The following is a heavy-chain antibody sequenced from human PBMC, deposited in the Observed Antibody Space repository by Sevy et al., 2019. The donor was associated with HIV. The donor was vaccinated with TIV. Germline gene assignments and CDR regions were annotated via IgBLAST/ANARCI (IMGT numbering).Heavy chain of an antibody. D-gene: IGHD5-12*01. CDR3: VDIAVDGACDH. Sequence: GGSLRLSCAASDFPFTNAWMNWVRQAPGKGLEWVGRIKSKTDGGTTDYAAPLKGRFTISRYDSKNTVYLEMNSLKTEETAVYYCVDIAVDGACDHWGQGTLVTVSS. CDR2: IKSKTDGGTT. V-gene: IGHV3-15*07. CDR1: DFPFTNAW. J-gene: IGHJ5*02.